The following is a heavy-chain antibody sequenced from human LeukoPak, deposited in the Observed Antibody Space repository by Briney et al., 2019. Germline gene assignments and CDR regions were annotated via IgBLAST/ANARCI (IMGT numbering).Heavy chain of an antibody. Sequence: PGGSLRLSWAASGFTFSRYWMHWVRQAPGKGLLWVSRINSDGSSTYYADSVKGRFTTSRDNAKNALHLQMNSLTAEDTAVYYCVLDLFSSFAFDIWGQGTMVTVSS. V-gene: IGHV3-74*01. D-gene: IGHD3/OR15-3a*01. J-gene: IGHJ3*02. CDR3: VLDLFSSFAFDI. CDR1: GFTFSRYW. CDR2: INSDGSST.